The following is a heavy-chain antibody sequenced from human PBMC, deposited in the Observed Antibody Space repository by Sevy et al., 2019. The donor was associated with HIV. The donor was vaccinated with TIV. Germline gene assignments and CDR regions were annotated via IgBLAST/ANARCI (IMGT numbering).Heavy chain of an antibody. CDR1: GFTLTNYW. Sequence: GGSLRLSCAASGFTLTNYWMSWVRQAPGKGLEWVANIKQDGSDKYYVDSVKGRFTISRDNAKNSLYLQMNSLRAEDTAVYYCARDLYSGSYYENYWGQGTLVTVSS. J-gene: IGHJ4*02. CDR2: IKQDGSDK. D-gene: IGHD1-26*01. CDR3: ARDLYSGSYYENY. V-gene: IGHV3-7*01.